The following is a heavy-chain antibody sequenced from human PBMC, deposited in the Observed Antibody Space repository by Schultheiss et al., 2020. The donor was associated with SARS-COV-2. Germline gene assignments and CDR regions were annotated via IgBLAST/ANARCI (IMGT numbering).Heavy chain of an antibody. Sequence: SCAASGFTFSNYGMHWVRQAPGKGLEWVAVIWYDGSNKYYADSVKGRFTISRDNSKNTVYLQLNSLRDEDTAVYYCARAPWIQLWPLGYWGQGTLVTVSS. J-gene: IGHJ4*02. CDR1: GFTFSNYG. CDR3: ARAPWIQLWPLGY. CDR2: IWYDGSNK. D-gene: IGHD5-18*01. V-gene: IGHV3-33*01.